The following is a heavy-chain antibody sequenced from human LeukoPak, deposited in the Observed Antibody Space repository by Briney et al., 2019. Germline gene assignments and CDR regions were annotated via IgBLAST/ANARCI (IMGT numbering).Heavy chain of an antibody. V-gene: IGHV4-38-2*01. D-gene: IGHD6-13*01. J-gene: IGHJ4*02. CDR1: GYSISSGYY. CDR2: IYHSGST. CDR3: ARGEQQLAIDY. Sequence: SETLSLTCAVSGYSISSGYYWGWIRQPPGKGLEWIGSIYHSGSTYYNPSLKSRVTISVDTSKNQFSLKLSSVTAADTAVYHCARGEQQLAIDYWGQGTLVTVSS.